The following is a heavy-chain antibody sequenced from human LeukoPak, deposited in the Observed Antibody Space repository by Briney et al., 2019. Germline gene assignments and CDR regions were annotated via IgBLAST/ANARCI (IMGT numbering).Heavy chain of an antibody. CDR1: GFTVSSSY. CDR2: IYSGGST. J-gene: IGHJ4*02. V-gene: IGHV3-66*01. D-gene: IGHD6-13*01. CDR3: ARAPYSSSWYFDY. Sequence: AGGSLRLSCAASGFTVSSSYMTWVSQAPGKGLEWVSVIYSGGSTHYAGSVKGRFTISRDNSKNTVYLQMNSLRAEDTAVYHCARAPYSSSWYFDYWGQGTLVTVSS.